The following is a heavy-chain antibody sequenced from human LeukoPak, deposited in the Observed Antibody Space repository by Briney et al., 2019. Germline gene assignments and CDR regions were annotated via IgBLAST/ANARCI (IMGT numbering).Heavy chain of an antibody. CDR2: ISSSSNYI. CDR3: ARVYCSGGSCYSFLSDY. Sequence: GGSLRLSCAASGFTFSSYSMNWDRQAPGKGLEWVSSISSSSNYIYYADSVKGRFTISRDNAKNSLYLQMNSLRAEDTAVYYCARVYCSGGSCYSFLSDYWGQGTLVTVSS. J-gene: IGHJ4*02. CDR1: GFTFSSYS. D-gene: IGHD2-15*01. V-gene: IGHV3-21*01.